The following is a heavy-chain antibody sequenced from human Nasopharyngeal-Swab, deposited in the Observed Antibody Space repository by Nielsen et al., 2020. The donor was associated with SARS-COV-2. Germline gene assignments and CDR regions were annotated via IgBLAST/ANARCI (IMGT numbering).Heavy chain of an antibody. Sequence: LKISCAASGFPFSSFGMHWVRQPPGKGLEWVAFIAHDASNEYYGDSVKGRFSISRDSSKNTLYLQMDSLRGEDTAVYYCARDAPAHYGAFYWGRGTLVTVSS. CDR2: IAHDASNE. CDR1: GFPFSSFG. D-gene: IGHD4-17*01. V-gene: IGHV3-30*03. J-gene: IGHJ4*02. CDR3: ARDAPAHYGAFY.